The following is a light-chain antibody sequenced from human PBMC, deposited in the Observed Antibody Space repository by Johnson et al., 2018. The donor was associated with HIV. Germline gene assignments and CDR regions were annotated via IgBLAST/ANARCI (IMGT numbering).Light chain of an antibody. CDR3: GTWDSSLSAYV. J-gene: IGLJ1*01. V-gene: IGLV1-51*01. CDR1: SSNIGNNY. CDR2: DNN. Sequence: QSVLTQPPSVSAAPGQKVTISCSGSSSNIGNNYVSWYQQLPGAAPKLLIYDNNKRSSGIPDRFSGSKSGTSATLGITGLQTGDEADYYCGTWDSSLSAYVFATGTKVTVL.